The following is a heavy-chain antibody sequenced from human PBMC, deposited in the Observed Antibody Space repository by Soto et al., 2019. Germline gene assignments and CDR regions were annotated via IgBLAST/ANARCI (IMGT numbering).Heavy chain of an antibody. V-gene: IGHV3-30-3*01. CDR1: GFTFSSHA. CDR3: ARSGGNYYHGLDV. Sequence: QVQLVESGGGVVQPGRSLRLSCAASGFTFSSHAMYWIRQAPGKGLEWVAVISFGGSEKYFADSVRGRFTISRDNSRNTLWLQMNSLRVDDTAVYYCARSGGNYYHGLDVWGQGTTVTVSS. D-gene: IGHD3-16*01. CDR2: ISFGGSEK. J-gene: IGHJ6*02.